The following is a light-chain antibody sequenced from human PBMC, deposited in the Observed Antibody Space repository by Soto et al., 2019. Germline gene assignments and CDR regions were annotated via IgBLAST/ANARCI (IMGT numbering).Light chain of an antibody. J-gene: IGLJ1*01. CDR1: SSDVGSYNS. CDR2: DVT. V-gene: IGLV2-14*01. Sequence: QSALTQPASVSGSPGQSITISCTGTSSDVGSYNSVSWHQQHPGQAPKLMIYDVTNQASGIPDRFSASKSGNTASLTISGLQAGDEADYYCSSYRSSSTYVFGTGTKVTVL. CDR3: SSYRSSSTYV.